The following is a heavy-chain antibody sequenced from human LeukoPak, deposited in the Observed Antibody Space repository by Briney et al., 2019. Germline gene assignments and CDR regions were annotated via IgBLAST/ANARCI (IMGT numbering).Heavy chain of an antibody. CDR2: ISGSGGGT. J-gene: IGHJ4*02. D-gene: IGHD2-21*01. CDR3: AKRGVVIGGILVGLHKEAYYFDS. V-gene: IGHV3-23*01. Sequence: GGSLRLSCAVSGLTLSNYAMSWVRQAPGKGLEWVAGISGSGGGTHYADSVKGRFTISRDNPKNTLYLQMNTLRAGDTAVYFCAKRGVVIGGILVGLHKEAYYFDSWGQGALVTVSS. CDR1: GLTLSNYA.